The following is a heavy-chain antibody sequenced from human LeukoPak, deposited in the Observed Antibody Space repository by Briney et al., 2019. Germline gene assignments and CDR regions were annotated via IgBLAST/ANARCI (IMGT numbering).Heavy chain of an antibody. D-gene: IGHD6-13*01. CDR1: GYTFTSYG. CDR3: ARAGDSSSKNY. V-gene: IGHV1-69*04. Sequence: SVKVSCKASGYTFTSYGISWVRQAPGQGLEWMGRIIPILGIANYAQKFQGRVTITADKSTSTAYMELSSLRSEDTAVYYCARAGDSSSKNYWGQGTLVTVSS. J-gene: IGHJ4*02. CDR2: IIPILGIA.